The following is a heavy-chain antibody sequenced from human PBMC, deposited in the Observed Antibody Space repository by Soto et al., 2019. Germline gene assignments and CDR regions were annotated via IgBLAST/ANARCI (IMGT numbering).Heavy chain of an antibody. V-gene: IGHV3-23*01. Sequence: EVQLLESGGGLVQPGGSLRLSCVASGVTFSSYAMSWVRQAPGKGLEWVSAVSKRGADTNYADSVRGRFTISRDNSKNTLYLQMNSLRAEDTAIYYCAKDRHRSGSPHPFDYWGQGTLVTVSS. J-gene: IGHJ4*02. D-gene: IGHD6-19*01. CDR3: AKDRHRSGSPHPFDY. CDR1: GVTFSSYA. CDR2: VSKRGADT.